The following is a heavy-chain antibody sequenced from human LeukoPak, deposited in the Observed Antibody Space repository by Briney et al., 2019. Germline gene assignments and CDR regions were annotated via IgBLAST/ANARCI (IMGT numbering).Heavy chain of an antibody. CDR2: ISGSGGST. D-gene: IGHD3-10*01. Sequence: GGSLRLSCIASGFTFSGYAMSWVRQAPGKGLEWVSTISGSGGSTYYADSVKGRFTISRDTSKNAVYLQMNSQRAEDTAVYYCAKAGGRGSGSYWWSFDYWGQGTLVTVSS. CDR1: GFTFSGYA. CDR3: AKAGGRGSGSYWWSFDY. V-gene: IGHV3-23*01. J-gene: IGHJ4*02.